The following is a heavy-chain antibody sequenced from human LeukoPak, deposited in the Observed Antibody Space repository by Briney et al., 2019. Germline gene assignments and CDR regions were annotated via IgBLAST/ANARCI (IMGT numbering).Heavy chain of an antibody. CDR3: ARAVSRGLLVY. V-gene: IGHV4-59*11. Sequence: SETLSLTCTVSGGSISSHYWSWIRQPPGKGLEWIGYIYYSGSTNYNPSLKSRVTISVDTSRNQFSLKLSSVTAADTAVYYCARAVSRGLLVYCGQGTLVTVSS. CDR2: IYYSGST. J-gene: IGHJ4*02. D-gene: IGHD3-10*01. CDR1: GGSISSHY.